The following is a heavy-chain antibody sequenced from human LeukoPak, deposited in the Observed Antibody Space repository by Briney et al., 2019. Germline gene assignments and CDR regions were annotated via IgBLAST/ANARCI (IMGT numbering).Heavy chain of an antibody. J-gene: IGHJ6*02. Sequence: ASVKVSCKVSGYTLTELSMHWVRQAPGKGLEWMGGFDPEDGETIYAQKFQGRVTMTEDTSTDTAYMELSSLRSEDTAVYYCATDLKMSSGFYYYYYGMDVWDQGTTVTVSS. CDR3: ATDLKMSSGFYYYYYGMDV. D-gene: IGHD6-19*01. V-gene: IGHV1-24*01. CDR1: GYTLTELS. CDR2: FDPEDGET.